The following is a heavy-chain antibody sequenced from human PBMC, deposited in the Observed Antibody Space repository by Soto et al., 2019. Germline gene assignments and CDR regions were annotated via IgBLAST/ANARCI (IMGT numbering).Heavy chain of an antibody. V-gene: IGHV4-59*08. Sequence: QVQLQESGPGLVKPSETLSLTCTVSGGSISSYYWSWIRQPPGKGLEWIGYIYYSGNTNYNPSHKSRVTISVDTSKNQFSLKLSSVTAADTAVYYCARHAVRGNRAFDIWGQGTMVTVSS. CDR2: IYYSGNT. J-gene: IGHJ3*02. CDR1: GGSISSYY. D-gene: IGHD3-10*01. CDR3: ARHAVRGNRAFDI.